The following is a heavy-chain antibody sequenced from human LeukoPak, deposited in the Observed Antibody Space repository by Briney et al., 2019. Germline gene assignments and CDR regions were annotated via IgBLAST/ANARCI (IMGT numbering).Heavy chain of an antibody. Sequence: SETLSLTCTVSGGSISSSSYYWGWIRQPPGKGLEWIGSIYYSGSTYYNPSLKSRVTISVDTSKNQFSLKLSSVTAADTAVYYCARLITPNWNYVLGDAFDIWGQGTMVTVSS. J-gene: IGHJ3*02. D-gene: IGHD1-7*01. V-gene: IGHV4-39*01. CDR2: IYYSGST. CDR1: GGSISSSSYY. CDR3: ARLITPNWNYVLGDAFDI.